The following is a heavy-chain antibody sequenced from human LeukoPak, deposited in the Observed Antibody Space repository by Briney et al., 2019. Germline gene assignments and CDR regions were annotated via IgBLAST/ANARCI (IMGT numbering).Heavy chain of an antibody. CDR3: AREVPLLGNRRNDTFDI. D-gene: IGHD1-14*01. V-gene: IGHV3-74*01. Sequence: GGSLRLSCAASGFTFSSYWMHWVRQAPGKGLVWVSRINSDGSSTSYADSVKGRFTISRDNAKNTLYLQMNSLRAEDTAVYYCAREVPLLGNRRNDTFDIWGQGTMVTVSS. CDR2: INSDGSST. CDR1: GFTFSSYW. J-gene: IGHJ3*02.